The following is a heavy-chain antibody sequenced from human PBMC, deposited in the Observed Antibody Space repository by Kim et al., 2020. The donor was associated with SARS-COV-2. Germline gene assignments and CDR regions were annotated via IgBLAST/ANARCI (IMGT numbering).Heavy chain of an antibody. D-gene: IGHD3-22*01. V-gene: IGHV3-11*01. CDR3: ASTHYYDSSGYYN. CDR2: ISSSGSTI. CDR1: GFTFSDYY. J-gene: IGHJ4*02. Sequence: GGSLRLSCAVSGFTFSDYYMSWIRQAPGKGLEWVSYISSSGSTIYYADSVKGRFTISRDNAKNSLYLQMNSLRAEDTAVYYCASTHYYDSSGYYNWGQGTLVTVSS.